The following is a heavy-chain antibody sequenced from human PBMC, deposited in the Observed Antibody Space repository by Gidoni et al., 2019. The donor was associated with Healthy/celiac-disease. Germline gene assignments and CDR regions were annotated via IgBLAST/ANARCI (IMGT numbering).Heavy chain of an antibody. CDR1: GGSIRSGGYY. V-gene: IGHV4-31*03. CDR2: IYYSGST. J-gene: IGHJ6*02. D-gene: IGHD3-10*01. Sequence: QVQLQESGPGLVKPSQTLSLTCTVSGGSIRSGGYYWSWIRQHPGKGLEWIGYIYYSGSTYYNPSLKSRVTISVDTSKNQFSLKLSSVTAADTAVYYCARVADYYGSGRVAIYGMDVWGQGTTVTVSS. CDR3: ARVADYYGSGRVAIYGMDV.